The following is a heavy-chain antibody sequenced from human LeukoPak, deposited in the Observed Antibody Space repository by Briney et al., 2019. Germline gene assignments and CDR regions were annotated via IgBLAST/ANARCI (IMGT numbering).Heavy chain of an antibody. Sequence: SETLSLTCTVSGGSISSYYWSWIRQPPGKGLEWIGYIYYSGSTSYNPSLKSRVTISVDTSKNQFSLKLSSVTAADTAVYYCARVPPYYDILTGYSPYGMDVWGKGTTVTVSS. CDR3: ARVPPYYDILTGYSPYGMDV. V-gene: IGHV4-59*01. CDR2: IYYSGST. D-gene: IGHD3-9*01. CDR1: GGSISSYY. J-gene: IGHJ6*04.